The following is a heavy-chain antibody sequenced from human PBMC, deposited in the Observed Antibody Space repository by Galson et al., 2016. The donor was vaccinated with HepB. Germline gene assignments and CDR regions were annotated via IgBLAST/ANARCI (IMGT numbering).Heavy chain of an antibody. Sequence: SLRLSCAASGFTLSNYNVHWVRQAPGKGLEWVAIMSYDGANTFYADSVKGRFTISRDNPKNTPYLQMDSLRIEDTAIYSCARARDRYGSGGPLDYWGQGSLVTVSS. CDR3: ARARDRYGSGGPLDY. J-gene: IGHJ4*02. D-gene: IGHD3-10*01. CDR2: MSYDGANT. CDR1: GFTLSNYN. V-gene: IGHV3-30-3*01.